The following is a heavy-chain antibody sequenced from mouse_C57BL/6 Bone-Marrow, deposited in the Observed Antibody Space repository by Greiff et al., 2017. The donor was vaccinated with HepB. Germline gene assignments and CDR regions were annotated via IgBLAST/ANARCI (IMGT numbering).Heavy chain of an antibody. CDR3: ARKDYYGGSSHYYAMDY. Sequence: QQQSGAELMKPGASVKLSCKATGYTFTGYWIEWVKQRPGHGLEWIGENLPGSGSTNYNEKFKGKATFTADTSSNTAYMQLSSLTTEDSAIYYCARKDYYGGSSHYYAMDYWGQGTSVTVSS. D-gene: IGHD1-1*01. CDR2: NLPGSGST. V-gene: IGHV1-9*01. J-gene: IGHJ4*01. CDR1: GYTFTGYW.